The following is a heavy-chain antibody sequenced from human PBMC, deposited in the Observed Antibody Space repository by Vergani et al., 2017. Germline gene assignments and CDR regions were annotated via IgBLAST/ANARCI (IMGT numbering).Heavy chain of an antibody. CDR3: AREDPSIGWFDP. J-gene: IGHJ5*02. CDR1: GCSINSYY. D-gene: IGHD2/OR15-2a*01. CDR2: IYYSGST. V-gene: IGHV4-59*01. Sequence: QVQLQESGPGLVKPSETLSLTCTVSGCSINSYYWSWIRQPPGKGLEWIGYIYYSGSTNYNPSLKSRVTISVDTSKNQFSLKLSSVTAADTAVYYCAREDPSIGWFDPWGQGTLVTVSS.